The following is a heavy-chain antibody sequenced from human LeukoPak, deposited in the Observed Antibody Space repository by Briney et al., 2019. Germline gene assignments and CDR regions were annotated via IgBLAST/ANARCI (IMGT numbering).Heavy chain of an antibody. CDR1: GFTFSDYY. Sequence: GGSLRLSCAASGFTFSDYYMNWIRQAPGKGLEWVSYISSSGSIIYYADSVKGRFTISRDNAKNSLSLQMNSLRAEDTAVYYCTRHVGPLDYWGQGTLVTVSS. CDR2: ISSSGSII. V-gene: IGHV3-11*01. J-gene: IGHJ4*02. CDR3: TRHVGPLDY. D-gene: IGHD1-26*01.